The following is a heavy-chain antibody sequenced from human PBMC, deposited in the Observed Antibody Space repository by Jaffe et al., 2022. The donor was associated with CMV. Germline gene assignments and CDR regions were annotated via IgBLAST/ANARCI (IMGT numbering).Heavy chain of an antibody. Sequence: QVQLQESGPGLVKPSETLSLTCTVSGGSISSYYWSWIRQPPGKGLEWIGYIYYSGSTNYNPSLKSRVTISVDTSKNQFSLKLSSVTAADTAVYYCARRSGNWNDYWVAFDIWGQGTMVTVSS. D-gene: IGHD1-20*01. CDR3: ARRSGNWNDYWVAFDI. CDR1: GGSISSYY. J-gene: IGHJ3*02. V-gene: IGHV4-59*08. CDR2: IYYSGST.